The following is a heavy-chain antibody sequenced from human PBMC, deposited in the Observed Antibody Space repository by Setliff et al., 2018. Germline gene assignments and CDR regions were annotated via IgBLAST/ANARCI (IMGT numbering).Heavy chain of an antibody. V-gene: IGHV1-18*01. CDR2: SSSYNDVT. Sequence: ASVKVSCKASGHIFSSYGISWVRQAPGQGLEWMGWSSSYNDVTNYEQRFQGRVTMTTDTSASAAYMERRGLRPDDTAIYYCAISSLSICSGGSCPNAFGIWGQGTLVTVSS. J-gene: IGHJ3*02. CDR3: AISSLSICSGGSCPNAFGI. CDR1: GHIFSSYG. D-gene: IGHD2-15*01.